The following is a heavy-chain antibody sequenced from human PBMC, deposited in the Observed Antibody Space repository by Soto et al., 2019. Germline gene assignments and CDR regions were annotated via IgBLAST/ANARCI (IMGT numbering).Heavy chain of an antibody. J-gene: IGHJ6*02. CDR1: GGTFSSYA. CDR2: IIPIFGTA. D-gene: IGHD3-22*01. Sequence: SVKGSCKASGGTFSSYAISWVRQAPGQGLEWMGGIIPIFGTANYAQKFQGRVTITADKSTSTAYMELSSLSSEDTAVYYCARERYYYDSSGYFAGDYYYSMDFWG. CDR3: ARERYYYDSSGYFAGDYYYSMDF. V-gene: IGHV1-69*06.